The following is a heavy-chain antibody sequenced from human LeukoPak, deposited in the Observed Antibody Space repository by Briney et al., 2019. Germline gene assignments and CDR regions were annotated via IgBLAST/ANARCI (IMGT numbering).Heavy chain of an antibody. CDR1: GCTFSGYY. V-gene: IGHV1-2*02. CDR3: ARDRSSGRDHDY. Sequence: ASVKVSCKASGCTFSGYYMHWVRQAPGQGLEWMGWINPNSGGTNYAQKFQGRVTMTSDTSISTAYMELSSQRSDDTAVYYCARDRSSGRDHDYWGQGTLVTVSS. J-gene: IGHJ4*02. CDR2: INPNSGGT. D-gene: IGHD6-19*01.